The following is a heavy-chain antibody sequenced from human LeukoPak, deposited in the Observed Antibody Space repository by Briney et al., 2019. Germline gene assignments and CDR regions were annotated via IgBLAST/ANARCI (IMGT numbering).Heavy chain of an antibody. CDR1: GGSFSGCY. J-gene: IGHJ4*02. Sequence: PSETLSLTCAVYGGSFSGCYWSWIRQPPGKGLEWIGEINHSGSTNYNPSLKSRVTISVDTSKNQFSLKLSSVTAADTAVYYCARFNYDSSGSQRHLDYWGQGTLVTVSS. CDR3: ARFNYDSSGSQRHLDY. V-gene: IGHV4-34*01. D-gene: IGHD3-22*01. CDR2: INHSGST.